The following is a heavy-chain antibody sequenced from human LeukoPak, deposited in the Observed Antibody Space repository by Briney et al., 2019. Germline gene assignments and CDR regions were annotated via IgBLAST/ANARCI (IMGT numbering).Heavy chain of an antibody. V-gene: IGHV3-43*01. D-gene: IGHD1-1*01. CDR2: ISWDGGST. Sequence: PRGSLRLSCAASGFTFDDYTMHWVRQAPGKGLEWVSLISWDGGSTYYTDSVKGRFTISRDNAKNTLYLQLNSLRIEDTAVYYCATYGTNGGNRFDPWGQGTLVTVFS. CDR1: GFTFDDYT. J-gene: IGHJ5*02. CDR3: ATYGTNGGNRFDP.